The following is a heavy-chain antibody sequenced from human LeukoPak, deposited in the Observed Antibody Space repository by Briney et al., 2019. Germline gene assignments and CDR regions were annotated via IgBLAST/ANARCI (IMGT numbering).Heavy chain of an antibody. V-gene: IGHV3-30*18. CDR2: ISYDGSNK. J-gene: IGHJ4*02. Sequence: GGSLRLSCAASGFTVSSNYMSWVRQAPGKGLEWVAVISYDGSNKYYADSVKGRFTTSRDNSKNTLYLQMNSLRAEDTAVYYCAKEQIDYWGQGTLVTVSS. CDR3: AKEQIDY. CDR1: GFTVSSNY.